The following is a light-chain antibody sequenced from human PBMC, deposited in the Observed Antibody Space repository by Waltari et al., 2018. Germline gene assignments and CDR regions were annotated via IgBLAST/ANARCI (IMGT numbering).Light chain of an antibody. J-gene: IGKJ2*01. Sequence: DIVLTQSPATLSLSPGERATLSCRASQSASSSYFAWYQQKPGQAPRLLIYDASNRATGIPARFSGSGSGTDFTLTISSLEPEDFAVYYCQQRIDWPPRYTFGQGTKLELK. V-gene: IGKV3-11*01. CDR1: QSASSSY. CDR2: DAS. CDR3: QQRIDWPPRYT.